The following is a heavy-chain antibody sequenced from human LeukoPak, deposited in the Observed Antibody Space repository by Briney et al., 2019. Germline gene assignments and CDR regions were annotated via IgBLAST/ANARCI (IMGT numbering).Heavy chain of an antibody. Sequence: GGSLRLSCAASGFTFSSYSMNWVRQAPGKGLEWVSYISTSGSTIYYADSVQGRFTISRDNAKNSLYLQMNSLRAEDTAVYFCARDAYYYDSSGPSWGQGTLVTVSS. CDR3: ARDAYYYDSSGPS. CDR2: ISTSGSTI. J-gene: IGHJ5*02. CDR1: GFTFSSYS. D-gene: IGHD3-22*01. V-gene: IGHV3-48*04.